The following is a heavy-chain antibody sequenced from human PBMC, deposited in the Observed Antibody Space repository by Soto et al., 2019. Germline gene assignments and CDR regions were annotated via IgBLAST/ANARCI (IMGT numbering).Heavy chain of an antibody. V-gene: IGHV4-34*01. CDR3: ARGIAAAGTNPPYFDY. J-gene: IGHJ4*02. CDR1: GGSFSGYY. CDR2: INHSGST. D-gene: IGHD6-13*01. Sequence: SETLSLTCAVYGGSFSGYYWSWIRQPPGKGLEWIGEINHSGSTNYNPSLKSRVTISVDTSKNQFSLKLSSVTAADTAVYYCARGIAAAGTNPPYFDYWGQGTLVTVSS.